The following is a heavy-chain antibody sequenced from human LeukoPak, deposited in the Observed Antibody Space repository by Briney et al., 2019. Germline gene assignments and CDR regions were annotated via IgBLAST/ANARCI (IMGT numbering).Heavy chain of an antibody. J-gene: IGHJ4*02. V-gene: IGHV4-61*01. CDR2: IYYSGST. CDR3: ARTGGGSWYLPYYFDY. D-gene: IGHD6-13*01. CDR1: GYSVSSGYY. Sequence: SETLSLTCTVSGYSVSSGYYWSWIRQPPGKGLEWIGYIYYSGSTNYNPSLKSRVTISVDTSKNQFSLKLSSVTAADTAVYYCARTGGGSWYLPYYFDYWGQGTLVTVSS.